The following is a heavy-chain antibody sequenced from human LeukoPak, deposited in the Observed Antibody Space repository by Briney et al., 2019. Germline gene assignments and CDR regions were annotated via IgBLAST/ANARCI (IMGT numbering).Heavy chain of an antibody. CDR3: WYYYDSSNAVVNAFDI. CDR1: GYTLTELS. Sequence: GASVKVSCKVSGYTLTELSMHWVRQAPGKGLEWMGGFDPEDGETIYAQKFQGRVTMTEDTSTDTAYMELSSLRSEDTAVYYCWYYYDSSNAVVNAFDIWGQGTMVTVSS. V-gene: IGHV1-24*01. J-gene: IGHJ3*02. CDR2: FDPEDGET. D-gene: IGHD3-22*01.